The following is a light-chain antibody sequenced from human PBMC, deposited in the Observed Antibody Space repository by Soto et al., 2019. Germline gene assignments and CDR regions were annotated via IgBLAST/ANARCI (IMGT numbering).Light chain of an antibody. CDR1: QDINKW. Sequence: DIQMTQSPSSVSASVGDRVTSTCRASQDINKWLAWYQQKPGQAPNLVIYTASRLHGGGPSRFSGSASGTDFTLTISSLQPEDVAPYYCQQGKSSPLTFGGGTKVEI. V-gene: IGKV1-12*01. CDR2: TAS. J-gene: IGKJ4*01. CDR3: QQGKSSPLT.